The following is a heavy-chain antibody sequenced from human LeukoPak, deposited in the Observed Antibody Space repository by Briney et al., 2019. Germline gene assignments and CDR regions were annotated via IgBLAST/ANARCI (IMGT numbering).Heavy chain of an antibody. Sequence: PSETLSLTCAVYGGSFSGYYWSWIRQPPGKGLEWIGEINHSGSTNYNPSLKSRVTISLDTSKNQFSLKLTSVTAADTAVYYCARVSWFPGTSYYYMDVWGKGTTVTVSS. CDR2: INHSGST. D-gene: IGHD1-1*01. CDR3: ARVSWFPGTSYYYMDV. CDR1: GGSFSGYY. V-gene: IGHV4-34*01. J-gene: IGHJ6*03.